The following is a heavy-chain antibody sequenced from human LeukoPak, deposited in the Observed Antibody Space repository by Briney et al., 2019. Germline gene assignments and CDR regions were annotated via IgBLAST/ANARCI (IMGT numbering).Heavy chain of an antibody. V-gene: IGHV4-59*01. CDR1: DDSLNNYY. CDR3: ARATWNGYMFDY. Sequence: SETLSLTCTVFDDSLNNYYWNWIRQPPGKGLEWIGYIYYSGHTNYNPSLDSRVAISIDTSKNQFSLKLNSLTAADTAVYYCARATWNGYMFDYWGQGSLVTVTS. CDR2: IYYSGHT. D-gene: IGHD5-24*01. J-gene: IGHJ4*02.